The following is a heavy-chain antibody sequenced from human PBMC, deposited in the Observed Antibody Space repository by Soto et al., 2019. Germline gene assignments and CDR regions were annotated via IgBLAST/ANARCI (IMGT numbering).Heavy chain of an antibody. CDR2: ISGSGGST. Sequence: GGSLRLSCAASGFTFSSYAMSWVRQAPGKGLEWVSAISGSGGSTYYADSVKGRFTISRDNSKNTLYLQMNSLRVEDTAVFYCAKYLRGGVGIIPFDYWGQGTLVTVSS. D-gene: IGHD3-3*01. CDR3: AKYLRGGVGIIPFDY. V-gene: IGHV3-23*01. CDR1: GFTFSSYA. J-gene: IGHJ4*02.